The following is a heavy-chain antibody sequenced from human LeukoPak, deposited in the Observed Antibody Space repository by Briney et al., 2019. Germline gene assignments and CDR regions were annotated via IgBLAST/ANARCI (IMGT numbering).Heavy chain of an antibody. CDR2: MRYDGSNK. Sequence: GGSLRLSCAASGFTFSSYGMHWVRQAPGKGLEWVAFMRYDGSNKYYADSVRGRFTISRDNSKNSLYLQMNSLRAEDMALYYCAKGSCSSTSCYDDAFDIWGQGTMVTVSS. V-gene: IGHV3-30*02. D-gene: IGHD2-2*01. CDR1: GFTFSSYG. J-gene: IGHJ3*02. CDR3: AKGSCSSTSCYDDAFDI.